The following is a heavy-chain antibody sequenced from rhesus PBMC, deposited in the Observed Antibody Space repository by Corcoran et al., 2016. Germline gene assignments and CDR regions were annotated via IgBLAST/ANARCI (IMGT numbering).Heavy chain of an antibody. D-gene: IGHD4-23*01. J-gene: IGHJ4*01. CDR1: GGSFSGSY. CDR2: IDGNIAGT. CDR3: ARYTVSGIDY. Sequence: QVQLQESGPGLVKPSETLSLTCTVSGGSFSGSYWRWIPQPPGKGLEWIGNIDGNIAGTNYNPSLKSRVTISKDTSKNQCSLKLSSVTAADTAVYYCARYTVSGIDYWGQGVLVTVSS. V-gene: IGHV4-81*01.